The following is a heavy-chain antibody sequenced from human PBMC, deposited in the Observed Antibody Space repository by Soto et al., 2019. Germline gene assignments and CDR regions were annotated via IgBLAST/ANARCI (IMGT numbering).Heavy chain of an antibody. D-gene: IGHD6-19*01. CDR1: GYTFTSYG. CDR3: ARPRYSSGWYPNWFDP. Sequence: ASVKVSCKASGYTFTSYGISWVRQAPGQGLEWMGWISAYNGNTNYAQKLQGRVTMTTDTSTSTAYMELRSLRSDDTAVYYCARPRYSSGWYPNWFDPFGQGTLVTVSS. J-gene: IGHJ5*02. CDR2: ISAYNGNT. V-gene: IGHV1-18*04.